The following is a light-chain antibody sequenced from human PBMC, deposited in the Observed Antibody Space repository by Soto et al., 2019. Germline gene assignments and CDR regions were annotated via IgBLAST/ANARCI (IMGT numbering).Light chain of an antibody. Sequence: DIQMTQSPSTLSASVGDRVTITCRASQTIGSWLAWYQQKPGKAPELLIYDASTLEGGVPSSFGSSGSGTEFILTITRLQPDDFATFYCQQYSSFPRTFGQGTKVEIK. J-gene: IGKJ1*01. CDR1: QTIGSW. V-gene: IGKV1-5*01. CDR2: DAS. CDR3: QQYSSFPRT.